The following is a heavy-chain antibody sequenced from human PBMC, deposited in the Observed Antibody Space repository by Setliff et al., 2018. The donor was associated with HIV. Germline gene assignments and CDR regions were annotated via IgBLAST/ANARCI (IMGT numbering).Heavy chain of an antibody. D-gene: IGHD3-10*01. Sequence: ASVKVSCKASGYAFNNYALYWVRQAPGQGFEWMGWINTNTGSPTYAQGFTRRFVFSLDPSVRTAYLQITGLKAEDTAVYYCARGGDRMQIWSRFPFDIWGQGTMVTVSS. V-gene: IGHV7-4-1*02. CDR1: GYAFNNYA. CDR2: INTNTGSP. CDR3: ARGGDRMQIWSRFPFDI. J-gene: IGHJ3*02.